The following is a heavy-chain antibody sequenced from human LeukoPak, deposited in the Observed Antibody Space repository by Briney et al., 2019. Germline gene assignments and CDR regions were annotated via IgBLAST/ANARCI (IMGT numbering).Heavy chain of an antibody. CDR1: GDSVSSNSAA. CDR2: TYYRSKWYN. J-gene: IGHJ6*03. Sequence: SQTLSLTCAISGDSVSSNSAAWNWIRQSPSRGLEWLGRTYYRSKWYNDYAVSVKSRITINPDTSKNQFSLQLNSVTPEDTAVYYCARLSGSYYRYYYYMDVWGKGTTVTVSS. V-gene: IGHV6-1*01. CDR3: ARLSGSYYRYYYYMDV. D-gene: IGHD1-26*01.